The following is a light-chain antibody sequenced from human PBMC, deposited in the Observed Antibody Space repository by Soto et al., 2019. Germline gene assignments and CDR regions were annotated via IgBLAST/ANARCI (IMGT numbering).Light chain of an antibody. CDR3: QSYDRSLTVVV. CDR2: ANS. Sequence: QSVLTQPPSVSGAPGQRVTISCTGSNSNIGSTYNVQWYQQLPGTAPRLVIYANSNRPSGVPDRVSGSRSGTSASLAIAGLRAEDEADYYCQSYDRSLTVVVFGGGTKPPS. J-gene: IGLJ2*01. V-gene: IGLV1-40*01. CDR1: NSNIGSTYN.